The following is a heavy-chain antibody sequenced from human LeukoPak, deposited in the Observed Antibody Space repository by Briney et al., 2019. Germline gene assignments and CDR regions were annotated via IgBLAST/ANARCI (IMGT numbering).Heavy chain of an antibody. CDR1: GGSISSSSYY. CDR3: ASAGPDYYYGMDV. V-gene: IGHV4-39*07. D-gene: IGHD6-13*01. J-gene: IGHJ6*02. Sequence: PSETLSLTCTVSGGSISSSSYYWGWIRQPPGKGLEWIGSIYYSGSTNYNPSLKSRVTISVDTSKNQFSLKLSSVTAADTAVYYCASAGPDYYYGMDVWAKGPRSPSP. CDR2: IYYSGST.